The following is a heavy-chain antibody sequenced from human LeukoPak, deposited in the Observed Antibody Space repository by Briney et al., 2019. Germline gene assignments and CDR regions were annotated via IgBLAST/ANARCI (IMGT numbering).Heavy chain of an antibody. J-gene: IGHJ4*02. D-gene: IGHD6-6*01. CDR3: ARSSIAARRSPGY. V-gene: IGHV1-2*02. CDR1: GYTFTGYY. Sequence: GASVKVSCKASGYTFTGYYMHWVRQAPGQGLEWMGWINPNSGGTNYAQKFQGRVTMTRDTSISTAYMELSRLRSDDTAVHYCARSSIAARRSPGYWGQGTLVTVSS. CDR2: INPNSGGT.